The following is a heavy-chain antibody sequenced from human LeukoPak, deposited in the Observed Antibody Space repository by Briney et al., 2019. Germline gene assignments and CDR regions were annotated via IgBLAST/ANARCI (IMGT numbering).Heavy chain of an antibody. V-gene: IGHV3-21*01. Sequence: GGSLRLSCAASGFTFSSYSMNWVRQAPGKGLEWVSSISSSSYIYYADSVKGRFTISRDNAKNSLYLQMNSLRAGDRAVYYCARDGDYGGRGDYWGQGTLVTVSS. CDR2: ISSSSYI. CDR1: GFTFSSYS. J-gene: IGHJ4*02. CDR3: ARDGDYGGRGDY. D-gene: IGHD4-23*01.